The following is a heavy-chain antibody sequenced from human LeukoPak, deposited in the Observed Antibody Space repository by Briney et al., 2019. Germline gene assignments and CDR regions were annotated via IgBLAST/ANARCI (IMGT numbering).Heavy chain of an antibody. CDR2: ISSSSSYI. CDR3: ARDGRSSTSCYD. Sequence: GGSLRLSCAASGFTFSSYSMNWVRQAPGKGLEWVSSISSSSSYIYYADSVKGRFTISRDNDKNSLYLQMNSLRAEDTAVYYCARDGRSSTSCYDWGQGTLVTVSS. J-gene: IGHJ4*02. V-gene: IGHV3-21*01. CDR1: GFTFSSYS. D-gene: IGHD2-2*01.